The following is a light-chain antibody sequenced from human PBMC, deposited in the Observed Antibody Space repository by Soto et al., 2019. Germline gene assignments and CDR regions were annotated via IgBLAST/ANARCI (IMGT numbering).Light chain of an antibody. Sequence: QSALTQPASVSGSPGQSITISCTGTSSDVGNYKYVSWYQQHPGKAPKLMIYEVSNRPSGVSNRFSGSKSGNTASLTISGLQAEDETDYYCSSYTPTTWVFGGGTQLTVL. J-gene: IGLJ3*02. CDR3: SSYTPTTWV. CDR2: EVS. V-gene: IGLV2-14*01. CDR1: SSDVGNYKY.